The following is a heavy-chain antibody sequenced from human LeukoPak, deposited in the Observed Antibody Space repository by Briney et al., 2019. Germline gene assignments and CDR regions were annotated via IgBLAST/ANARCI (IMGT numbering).Heavy chain of an antibody. J-gene: IGHJ6*02. CDR2: IFPPDSDT. V-gene: IGHV5-51*01. CDR1: GCSFQDYW. Sequence: GEALQISFKGSGCSFQDYWIGWVRPMPGKGGEVMGRIFPPDSDTKYSPSFEGQVTISVDKSNSTAYVQWGSLRVSDTAIYYCAKFGIRGCSSSTRCYTSFFYYGMDVWGQGTTVTVSS. CDR3: AKFGIRGCSSSTRCYTSFFYYGMDV. D-gene: IGHD2-2*02.